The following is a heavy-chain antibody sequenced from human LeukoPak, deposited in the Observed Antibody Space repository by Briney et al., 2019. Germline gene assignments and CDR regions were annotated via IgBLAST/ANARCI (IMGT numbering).Heavy chain of an antibody. V-gene: IGHV1-18*04. CDR1: GYTFTSYG. CDR2: ISAYNGNT. CDR3: ARSSSRGSSSAGGF. J-gene: IGHJ4*02. D-gene: IGHD6-6*01. Sequence: ASVKVSCKASGYTFTSYGISWVRQAPGQGLEWMGWISAYNGNTNYAQKFQGRVTMTRDTSISTAYMELSRLRSDDTAVYYCARSSSRGSSSAGGFWGQGTLVTVSS.